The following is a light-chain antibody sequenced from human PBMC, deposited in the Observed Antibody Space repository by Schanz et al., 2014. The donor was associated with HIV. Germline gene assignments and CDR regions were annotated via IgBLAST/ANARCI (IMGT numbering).Light chain of an antibody. V-gene: IGLV2-11*01. CDR3: SSYGGGDTLL. CDR1: SSDVGGYNY. CDR2: DVS. J-gene: IGLJ3*02. Sequence: QSALTQPRSVSGSPGQSVTISCTGTSSDVGGYNYVSWYQQHPGKAPKLMIYDVSKRPSGVPDRFSGSKSGNTASLTISGLQAEDEADYYCSSYGGGDTLLFGGGTKLTVL.